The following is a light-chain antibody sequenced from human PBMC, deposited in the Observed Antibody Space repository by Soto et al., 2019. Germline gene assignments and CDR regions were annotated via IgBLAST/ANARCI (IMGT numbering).Light chain of an antibody. Sequence: EIVMTQSPAILSVSPGERATLSCRASQNIGGTLAWYQQKPGQAPRLLFYGASTRATGIPARFSGSGSGIEFTLTISSLQSEDFAVYYCQQFHKWPPLTFGGGTKVEI. CDR2: GAS. CDR1: QNIGGT. V-gene: IGKV3-15*01. CDR3: QQFHKWPPLT. J-gene: IGKJ4*01.